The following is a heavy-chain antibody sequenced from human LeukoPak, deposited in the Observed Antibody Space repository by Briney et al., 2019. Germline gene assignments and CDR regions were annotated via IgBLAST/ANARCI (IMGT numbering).Heavy chain of an antibody. V-gene: IGHV1-18*01. D-gene: IGHD3-22*01. CDR1: GYSFTSYG. J-gene: IGHJ4*02. CDR2: ISTYDGNT. CDR3: AKSGASSGYSPIDY. Sequence: ASVKLSCKAYGYSFTSYGISWVRQAPGQGLEWMGWISTYDGNTNFAQNVQGRVTMSTDSSTRTAYMELTSLRSDDTAVYYCAKSGASSGYSPIDYWGPGTLVTVSS.